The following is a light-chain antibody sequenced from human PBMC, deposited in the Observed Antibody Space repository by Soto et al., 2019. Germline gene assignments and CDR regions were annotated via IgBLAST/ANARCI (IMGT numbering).Light chain of an antibody. V-gene: IGKV3-15*01. CDR1: QTVSSS. J-gene: IGKJ1*01. CDR2: GAS. CDR3: QQYNSYSWT. Sequence: EIVMTQSPATLSVSPGERATLSCRASQTVSSSSLTWCQQKPGQAPRLLIYGASTRATGIPARFSGSGSGTEFTLTISSLQSEDFATYYCQQYNSYSWTFGQGTKVDIK.